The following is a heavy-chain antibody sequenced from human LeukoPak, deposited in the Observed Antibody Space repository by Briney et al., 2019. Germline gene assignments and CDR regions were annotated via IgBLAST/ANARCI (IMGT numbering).Heavy chain of an antibody. D-gene: IGHD3-3*01. J-gene: IGHJ4*02. Sequence: PSQTLSLTCTVSGGSISSGDYYWSWIRQPPGKGLEWIGYIYYSGSTYYNPSLKSRVTISVDTSKNQFSLKLSSVTAADTAVYYCARVGDYDFWSGYYADYWGQGTLVTVSS. V-gene: IGHV4-30-4*08. CDR1: GGSISSGDYY. CDR2: IYYSGST. CDR3: ARVGDYDFWSGYYADY.